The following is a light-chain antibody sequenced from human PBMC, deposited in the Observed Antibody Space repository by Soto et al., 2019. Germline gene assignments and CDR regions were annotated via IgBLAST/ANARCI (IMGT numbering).Light chain of an antibody. CDR3: QQYNNWPRT. J-gene: IGKJ2*01. CDR1: QSVSSN. V-gene: IGKV3-15*01. Sequence: EIVMTQSPATLSVSPGERATVSCRASQSVSSNLAWYQQKPGQAPRLLIYGASTRATGIPARFSGSGSGTEVTLTIGGLQSEDFAVYYCQQYNNWPRTFGQGTKLEIK. CDR2: GAS.